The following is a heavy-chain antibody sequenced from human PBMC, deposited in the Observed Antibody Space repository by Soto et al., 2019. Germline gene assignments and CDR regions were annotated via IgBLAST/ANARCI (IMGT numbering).Heavy chain of an antibody. CDR1: GGSCSGYY. J-gene: IGHJ5*02. D-gene: IGHD5-12*01. Sequence: SETLSLTCAVYGGSCSGYYWSWIRQPPGKGLEWIGEINHSGSTNYNPSLKSRVTISVDTSKNQFSLKLSSVTAADTAVYYCARKSGGYGSWFDPWGQGTLVTVSP. CDR3: ARKSGGYGSWFDP. CDR2: INHSGST. V-gene: IGHV4-34*01.